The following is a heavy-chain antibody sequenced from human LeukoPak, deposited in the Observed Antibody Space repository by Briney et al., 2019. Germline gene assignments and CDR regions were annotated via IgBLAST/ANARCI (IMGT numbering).Heavy chain of an antibody. V-gene: IGHV3-23*01. J-gene: IGHJ4*02. CDR3: ARFWSGYQAFDY. CDR2: ISGSGGST. Sequence: GGSLRLSCAASGFTFSSYAMTWVRQAPGKGLEWVSAISGSGGSTYYADSVKGRFTISRDNAKNSLYLQMNSLRAEDTAVYYCARFWSGYQAFDYWGQGTLVTVSS. D-gene: IGHD3-3*01. CDR1: GFTFSSYA.